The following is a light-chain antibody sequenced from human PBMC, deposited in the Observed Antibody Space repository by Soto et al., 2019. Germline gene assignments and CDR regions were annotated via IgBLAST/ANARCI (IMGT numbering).Light chain of an antibody. CDR1: QEISDW. CDR2: KAS. CDR3: QQRT. Sequence: DTQLTQSPSTLSASIGDRVTITCRASQEISDWLAWYQQRPGKAPKLLIYKASTLQRGVPLRFSGSGSGTKFTLTISSLQPDDFATYYCQQRTFGQGTKVEIK. J-gene: IGKJ1*01. V-gene: IGKV1-5*03.